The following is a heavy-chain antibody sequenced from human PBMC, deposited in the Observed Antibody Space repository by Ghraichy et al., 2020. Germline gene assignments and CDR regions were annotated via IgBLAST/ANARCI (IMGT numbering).Heavy chain of an antibody. J-gene: IGHJ4*02. D-gene: IGHD3-10*01. CDR3: ARGGPAGRVFDY. CDR1: GFIVSSNY. V-gene: IGHV3-53*01. CDR2: IYSGDNT. Sequence: GGSLRLSCAASGFIVSSNYMSWVRQAPGKGLEWVSIIYSGDNTYYADSVKGRFTISRDNSKNTLHLQMNSLRAEDTAVYYCARGGPAGRVFDYWGPGTLVTVSS.